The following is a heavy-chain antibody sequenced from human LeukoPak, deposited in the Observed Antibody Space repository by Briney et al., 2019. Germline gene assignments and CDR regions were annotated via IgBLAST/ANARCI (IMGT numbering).Heavy chain of an antibody. Sequence: GGSLRLSCAASGFAFSRYEMSWVRQAPGKGLEWVANIKQDGSEKYYVDSVKGRFTISRDNAKNSLYLQMNSLRAEDTAVYYCAVEGVYSGSYSTVDYWGQGTLVTVSS. D-gene: IGHD1-26*01. CDR1: GFAFSRYE. CDR3: AVEGVYSGSYSTVDY. V-gene: IGHV3-7*01. CDR2: IKQDGSEK. J-gene: IGHJ4*02.